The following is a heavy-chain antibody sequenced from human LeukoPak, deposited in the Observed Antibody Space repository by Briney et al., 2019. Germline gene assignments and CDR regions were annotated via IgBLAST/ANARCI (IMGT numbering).Heavy chain of an antibody. D-gene: IGHD3-22*01. CDR3: ARVGWYYDSSDRYFDY. J-gene: IGHJ4*02. CDR2: INPNSGGT. Sequence: GASVKVSCKASGYTFTGYYMHWVRQAPGQGLEWMGWINPNSGGTNYAQKFQGWVTMTRGTSISTAYMELSRLRSDDTAVYYCARVGWYYDSSDRYFDYWGQGTLVTVSS. V-gene: IGHV1-2*04. CDR1: GYTFTGYY.